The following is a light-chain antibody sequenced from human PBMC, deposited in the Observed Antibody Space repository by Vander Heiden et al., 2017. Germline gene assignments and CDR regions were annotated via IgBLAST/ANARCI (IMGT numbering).Light chain of an antibody. V-gene: IGLV1-44*01. CDR3: ATWDDSLNDWV. CDR2: RDD. J-gene: IGLJ3*02. CDR1: RSDIGSKS. Sequence: QSVLTQPPSASGTAGQRVTISCSGSRSDIGSKSVDWYQQFPVTAPTLLSYRDDQRPSGVPGRFSGSKSGSSASLAISGLQSEDEAEYYCATWDDSLNDWVFGGGTKLTVL.